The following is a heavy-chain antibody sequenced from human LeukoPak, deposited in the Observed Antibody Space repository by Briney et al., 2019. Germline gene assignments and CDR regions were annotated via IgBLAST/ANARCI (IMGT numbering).Heavy chain of an antibody. V-gene: IGHV3-33*03. D-gene: IGHD4-23*01. Sequence: QSGGSLRLSCAASGFSFGTYGMHWVRQAPGEGLEWVAVIWDDGTTKYYADSVKGRFTISRDNAKNTLYLQMNSLRAEDTAVYYCARGGLDYGGNSGLDYWGQGTLVTVSS. J-gene: IGHJ4*02. CDR1: GFSFGTYG. CDR3: ARGGLDYGGNSGLDY. CDR2: IWDDGTTK.